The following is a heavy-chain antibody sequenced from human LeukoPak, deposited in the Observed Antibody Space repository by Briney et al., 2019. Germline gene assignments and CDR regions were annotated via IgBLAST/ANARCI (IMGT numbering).Heavy chain of an antibody. V-gene: IGHV3-23*01. Sequence: GGSLRLSCAASGFTFSSYAMSWVRQAPGKGLEWVSAISGSGGSTYYADSVKGRFTISRDNAKNSLYLQMNSLRAEDTAVYYCARDSYYYDSSGSTPGGYWGQGTLVTVSS. CDR2: ISGSGGST. CDR3: ARDSYYYDSSGSTPGGY. D-gene: IGHD3-22*01. J-gene: IGHJ4*02. CDR1: GFTFSSYA.